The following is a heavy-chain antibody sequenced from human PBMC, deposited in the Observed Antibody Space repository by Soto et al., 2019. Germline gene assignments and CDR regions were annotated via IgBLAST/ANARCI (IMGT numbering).Heavy chain of an antibody. CDR2: FYYSGST. J-gene: IGHJ6*01. CDR1: GGSISSGDYY. V-gene: IGHV4-39*01. Sequence: PSETLSLTCTVSGGSISSGDYYWSWIRLHPGKGLEWIGRFYYSGSTYYNPSPKSRVTISVDTSKNQFSLKLSSVRAADTAVYYCARLYYDQGYGMDVWGQGTTVTVSS. CDR3: ARLYYDQGYGMDV. D-gene: IGHD3-3*01.